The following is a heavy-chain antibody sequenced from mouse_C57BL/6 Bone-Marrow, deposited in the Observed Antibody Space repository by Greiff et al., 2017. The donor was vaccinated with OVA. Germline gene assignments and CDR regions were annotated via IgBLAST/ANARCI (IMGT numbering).Heavy chain of an antibody. D-gene: IGHD2-4*01. CDR1: GFTFSSYG. CDR3: ARNYDYDAAWFAY. V-gene: IGHV5-6*01. Sequence: VQLMESGGDLVKPGGSLKLSCAASGFTFSSYGMSWVRQTPDKRLEWVATISSGGSYTYYPDSVKGRFTISRDNAKNTLYLQMSSLKSEDTAMYYCARNYDYDAAWFAYWGQGTLVTVSA. J-gene: IGHJ3*01. CDR2: ISSGGSYT.